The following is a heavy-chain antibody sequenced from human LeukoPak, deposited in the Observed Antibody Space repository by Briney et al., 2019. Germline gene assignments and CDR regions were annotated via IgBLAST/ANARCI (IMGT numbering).Heavy chain of an antibody. CDR2: VFDTGRT. CDR3: ATIKRGSIYGYFDF. Sequence: NPSETLSLTCTVFGGSISSHYWTWIRQPPGKTLEWIGCVFDTGRTKDNPSLKSRLTLSADTSKNQLSLRLSSVTAADTAVYYCATIKRGSIYGYFDFWGRGILVTVSS. V-gene: IGHV4-59*11. CDR1: GGSISSHY. J-gene: IGHJ4*01. D-gene: IGHD5-18*01.